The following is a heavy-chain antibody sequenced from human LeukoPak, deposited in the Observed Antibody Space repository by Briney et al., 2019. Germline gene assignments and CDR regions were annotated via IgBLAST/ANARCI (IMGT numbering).Heavy chain of an antibody. Sequence: GGSLRLSCAASGFTFSSYAMSWVRQAPGKGLEWVSAISGSGGSTYYADSVKGRFTISRDNSKNTLYLQMNSLRAEDTAVYYCAKDSSKYYDFWSGYSANWFDPWGQGTLVTVSS. V-gene: IGHV3-23*01. CDR3: AKDSSKYYDFWSGYSANWFDP. J-gene: IGHJ5*02. CDR1: GFTFSSYA. D-gene: IGHD3-3*01. CDR2: ISGSGGST.